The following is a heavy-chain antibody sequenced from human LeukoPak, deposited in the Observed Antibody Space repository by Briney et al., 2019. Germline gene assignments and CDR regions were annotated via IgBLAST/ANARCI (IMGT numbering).Heavy chain of an antibody. CDR1: GFTFDDYA. D-gene: IGHD6-19*01. V-gene: IGHV3-9*03. J-gene: IGHJ4*02. CDR3: AKDPYSSGSLSYFDY. Sequence: GGSLRLSCAASGFTFDDYAMHWVRQAPGKGLEWVSGISWNSGSIGYADSVKGRFTISRDNAKNSLYLQMNRLRAEDMALYYCAKDPYSSGSLSYFDYWGQGTLVTVSS. CDR2: ISWNSGSI.